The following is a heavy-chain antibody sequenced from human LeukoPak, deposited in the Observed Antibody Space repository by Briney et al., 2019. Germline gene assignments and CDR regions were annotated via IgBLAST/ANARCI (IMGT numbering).Heavy chain of an antibody. CDR3: ARLTWITDY. CDR2: IKNGGSP. Sequence: SETLSLTCTVSGGSISSSISFWGWIRQPPGKGLEWIGHIKNGGSPNYNPPLKSRVTISLDTSKNQFSLTVSSVTAADTAVYYCARLTWITDYWGQGTLVTVSS. J-gene: IGHJ4*02. V-gene: IGHV4-39*01. CDR1: GGSISSSISF. D-gene: IGHD5-12*01.